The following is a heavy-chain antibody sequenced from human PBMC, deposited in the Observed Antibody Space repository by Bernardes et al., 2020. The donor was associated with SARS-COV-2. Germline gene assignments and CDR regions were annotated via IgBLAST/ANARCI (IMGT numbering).Heavy chain of an antibody. Sequence: GGYLRLSFEASKFTVSTNYMSWVRQAPGKGLEWVSLLYSGGTTYYADSVKGRFTVSRDNSKNTLFLQMSDLRAEDTAIYYCATAPHYYYGLDVWGQGTAVTVSS. CDR2: LYSGGTT. V-gene: IGHV3-53*01. CDR3: ATAPHYYYGLDV. J-gene: IGHJ6*02. CDR1: KFTVSTNY.